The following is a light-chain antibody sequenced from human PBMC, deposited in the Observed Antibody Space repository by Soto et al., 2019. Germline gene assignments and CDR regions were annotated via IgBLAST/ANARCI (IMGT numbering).Light chain of an antibody. CDR3: SSYTSRSTLV. J-gene: IGLJ2*01. CDR2: DVS. Sequence: QSALTQPASVSGSPGQSITISCTGTSSDVGGYNYVSWYQQHPGKAPKLMIYDVSDRPSGVSSRFSGSKSGNTASLTISGLQVEDEADYYCSSYTSRSTLVFGGGTKLTAL. V-gene: IGLV2-14*01. CDR1: SSDVGGYNY.